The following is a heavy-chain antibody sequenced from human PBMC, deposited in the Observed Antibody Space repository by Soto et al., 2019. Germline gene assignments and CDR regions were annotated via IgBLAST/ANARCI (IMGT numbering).Heavy chain of an antibody. D-gene: IGHD6-13*01. J-gene: IGHJ5*01. V-gene: IGHV4-4*02. CDR2: ASHSGST. CDR1: GESISSNYW. Sequence: QVQLQESGPGLVKPSGTLSLTCTVSGESISSNYWWTWVRQPPGTGLEWIAEASHSGSTNYNPPLKRRVTLSVDKSKKQFSLRLSSVTAADTAVYYCARVSYSLVYVSSSTGFDPWGQGTLVNVFS. CDR3: ARVSYSLVYVSSSTGFDP.